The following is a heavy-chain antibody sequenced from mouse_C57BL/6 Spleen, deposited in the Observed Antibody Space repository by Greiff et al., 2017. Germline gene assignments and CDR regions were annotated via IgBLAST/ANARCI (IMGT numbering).Heavy chain of an antibody. CDR3: ARYYYGSSYGY. J-gene: IGHJ2*01. CDR1: GYTFTSYW. Sequence: QVQLQQPGAELVKPGASVKLSCKASGYTFTSYWMHWVKQRPGQGLEWIGMIHPNSGSTNYNEKFKSKATLTVDKSSSPAYMQLSSLTSEDSAVYYCARYYYGSSYGYWGQGTTLTVAS. D-gene: IGHD1-1*01. V-gene: IGHV1-64*01. CDR2: IHPNSGST.